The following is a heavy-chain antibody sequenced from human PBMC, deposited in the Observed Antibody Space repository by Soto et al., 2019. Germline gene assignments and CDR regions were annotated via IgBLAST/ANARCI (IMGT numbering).Heavy chain of an antibody. CDR1: GYTFTSFY. J-gene: IGHJ4*02. D-gene: IGHD4-17*01. Sequence: QVQLVQSGAEVKKPGASVRVSCKASGYTFTSFYMHWVRQAPGQGLEWMGVINPSGGSTTYAQNFQGRVTLTRDTSTSTVYMELNSLRSEDTAVFYCARDRGAFHAFDNWGQGTLVTVSS. CDR3: ARDRGAFHAFDN. CDR2: INPSGGST. V-gene: IGHV1-46*01.